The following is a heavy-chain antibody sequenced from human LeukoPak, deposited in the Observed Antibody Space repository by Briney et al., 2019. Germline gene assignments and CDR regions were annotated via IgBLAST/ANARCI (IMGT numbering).Heavy chain of an antibody. Sequence: SVKVSCKGSGGTLIGYAISWVRQAPGQGLEWMGGIIPIFGTANYAQKFQGRVTITTDESTSTAYMELSSLRSEDTAVYYCAIGVTMIVVVIPPLDYWGQGTLVTVSS. V-gene: IGHV1-69*05. CDR1: GGTLIGYA. CDR2: IIPIFGTA. D-gene: IGHD3-22*01. CDR3: AIGVTMIVVVIPPLDY. J-gene: IGHJ4*02.